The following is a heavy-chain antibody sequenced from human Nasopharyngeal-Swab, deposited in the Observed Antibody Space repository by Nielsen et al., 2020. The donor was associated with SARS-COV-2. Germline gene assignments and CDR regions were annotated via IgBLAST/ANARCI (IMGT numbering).Heavy chain of an antibody. CDR2: ISSNGGST. J-gene: IGHJ4*02. D-gene: IGHD1-26*01. CDR1: GFTFSNYA. Sequence: GESLKISCSASGFTFSNYAMHWVRQAPGKGLEYVSAISSNGGSTYYADSVKGRFTISRDNSKNTLYLQMSSLRAEDTAVYYCVKDRGSYVFDYWGQGTLVTVSS. V-gene: IGHV3-64D*09. CDR3: VKDRGSYVFDY.